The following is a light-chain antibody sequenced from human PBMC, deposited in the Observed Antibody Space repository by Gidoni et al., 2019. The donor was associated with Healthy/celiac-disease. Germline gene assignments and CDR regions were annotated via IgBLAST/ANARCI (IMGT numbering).Light chain of an antibody. V-gene: IGLV3-1*01. J-gene: IGLJ2*01. CDR1: KLGDKY. CDR2: QDS. CDR3: QAWDSSTAVV. Sequence: SYELTQPTSVSVSPGQTASITCSGDKLGDKYACWYQQKPGQSPVLVIYQDSKRPSGIPERFSGSNSGNTATLTISGTQAMDEADYYGQAWDSSTAVVFGGGTKLTVL.